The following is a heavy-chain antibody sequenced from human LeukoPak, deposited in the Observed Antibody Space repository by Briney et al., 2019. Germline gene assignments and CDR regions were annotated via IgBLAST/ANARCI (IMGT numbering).Heavy chain of an antibody. V-gene: IGHV4-59*01. J-gene: IGHJ6*03. CDR2: IYYTGST. CDR1: GGSITSYY. Sequence: PSETLSLTCTVSGGSITSYYWSWIRQPPGKGLEWIGYIYYTGSTNYTPSLKSRVTISVDTSKIQFSLKLSSVTAADTAVYYCARAVGYMDVWGKGTTVTVSS. D-gene: IGHD1-26*01. CDR3: ARAVGYMDV.